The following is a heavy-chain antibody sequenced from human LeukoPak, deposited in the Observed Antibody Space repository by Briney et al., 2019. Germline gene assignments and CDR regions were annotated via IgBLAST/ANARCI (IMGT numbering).Heavy chain of an antibody. CDR2: IYYSGST. V-gene: IGHV4-59*01. J-gene: IGHJ4*02. CDR1: GGSISSYY. Sequence: PSETLSLTCTVSGGSISSYYWSWIRQPPGKGLEWIGYIYYSGSTNYNPSLKSRVTISVDTSKNQFSLKLSSVTAADTAVYYCARAPVITRARAYYFDYWGQGTLVTVSS. CDR3: ARAPVITRARAYYFDY. D-gene: IGHD2/OR15-2a*01.